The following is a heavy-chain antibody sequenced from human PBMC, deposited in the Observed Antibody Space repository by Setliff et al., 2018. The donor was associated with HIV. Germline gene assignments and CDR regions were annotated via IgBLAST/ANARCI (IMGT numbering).Heavy chain of an antibody. D-gene: IGHD3-10*01. CDR2: ISGYGNR. CDR3: ASGRGIYGSGALEAYDI. CDR1: GYTFNNYG. J-gene: IGHJ3*02. V-gene: IGHV1-18*01. Sequence: WASVKVSCKASGYTFNNYGVMWVRQAPGQGLEWMGWISGYGNRKYAQKFEGRLTVTTDTSTSTAYMELRTLRSDDTAVYFCASGRGIYGSGALEAYDIWGQGTMVTVS.